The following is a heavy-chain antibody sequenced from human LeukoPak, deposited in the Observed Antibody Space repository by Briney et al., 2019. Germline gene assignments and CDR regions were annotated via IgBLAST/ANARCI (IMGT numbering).Heavy chain of an antibody. CDR1: GGTFSSYA. CDR3: ARVCRRYCSGGSCYTGFDY. CDR2: IIPIFGTA. J-gene: IGHJ4*02. D-gene: IGHD2-15*01. V-gene: IGHV1-69*13. Sequence: SVKVSCKASGGTFSSYAISWVRQAPGQGLEWMGGIIPIFGTANYAQKFQGRVTITADESTSTAYMELSSLRSEDTAVYYCARVCRRYCSGGSCYTGFDYWGQGTLVTVSS.